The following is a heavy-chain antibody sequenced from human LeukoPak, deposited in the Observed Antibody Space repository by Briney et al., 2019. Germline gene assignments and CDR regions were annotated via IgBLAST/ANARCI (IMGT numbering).Heavy chain of an antibody. J-gene: IGHJ4*02. Sequence: GGSLRLSCAASGFTFSSYWMSWVRQAPGKGLEWVANIKQDGSEKYYVDSVKSRFTISRDNAKNSVYLQMKSLRAEDRAVYYCARVRCSGGSCYSYYFDYWGQGTLVTVSS. CDR1: GFTFSSYW. V-gene: IGHV3-7*01. D-gene: IGHD2-15*01. CDR3: ARVRCSGGSCYSYYFDY. CDR2: IKQDGSEK.